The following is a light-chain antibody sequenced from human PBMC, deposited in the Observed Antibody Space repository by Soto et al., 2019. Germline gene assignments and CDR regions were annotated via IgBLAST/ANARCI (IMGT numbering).Light chain of an antibody. CDR2: GAS. V-gene: IGKV3D-15*02. J-gene: IGKJ4*01. CDR1: QSVSSN. Sequence: EMGMRLYPGTRCMTQEERATLSCRASQSVSSNLAWYQQKPGQAPRLLIYGASTRATGIPARFSGSGSGTEFTLTISSLQSEDFAVYYCQQYGSSPALPFGGGTKVDIK. CDR3: QQYGSSPALP.